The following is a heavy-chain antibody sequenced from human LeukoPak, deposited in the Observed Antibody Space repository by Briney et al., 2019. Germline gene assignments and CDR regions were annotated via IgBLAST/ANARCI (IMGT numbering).Heavy chain of an antibody. D-gene: IGHD3-10*01. Sequence: VGSLRLSCAASGFTFSSYWMSWVRQAPGKGLEWVANIKQDGSEKYYVDSVKGRFTISRDNAKNSLYLQMNSLRAEDTAVYYCARDSSMVRGVIKPEDGYWGQGTLVTVSS. CDR1: GFTFSSYW. J-gene: IGHJ4*02. CDR2: IKQDGSEK. V-gene: IGHV3-7*01. CDR3: ARDSSMVRGVIKPEDGY.